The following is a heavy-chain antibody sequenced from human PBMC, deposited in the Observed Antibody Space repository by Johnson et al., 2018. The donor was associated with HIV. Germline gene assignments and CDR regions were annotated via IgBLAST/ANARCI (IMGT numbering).Heavy chain of an antibody. Sequence: QVQLVESGGGLVKPGGSLRLSCAASGFTFSDYYMSWIRQAPGKGLEWVSYISNSGETVFYADSVKGRFTVSRDNTKNSLFLQIDTLRAEDTAVYYCARGSLSGSPDIWGQGTMVTVSS. J-gene: IGHJ3*02. D-gene: IGHD1-26*01. CDR3: ARGSLSGSPDI. CDR1: GFTFSDYY. V-gene: IGHV3-11*04. CDR2: ISNSGETV.